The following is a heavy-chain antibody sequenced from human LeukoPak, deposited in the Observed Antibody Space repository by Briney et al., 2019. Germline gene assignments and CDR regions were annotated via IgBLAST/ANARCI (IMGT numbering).Heavy chain of an antibody. J-gene: IGHJ4*02. D-gene: IGHD3-22*01. CDR3: ARMVAFYYYGDY. CDR2: INPNSGGT. Sequence: ASVKVSFKASGYTFTVYYMHWVRQAPGQGLEWMGWINPNSGGTNYAQKFQGRVTMTRDTSISTAYMELSRLRSDDTAVYYCARMVAFYYYGDYWGQGTLVTVSS. V-gene: IGHV1-2*02. CDR1: GYTFTVYY.